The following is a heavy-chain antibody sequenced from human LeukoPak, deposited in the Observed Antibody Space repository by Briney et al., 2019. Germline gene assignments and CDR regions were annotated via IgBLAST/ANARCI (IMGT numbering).Heavy chain of an antibody. V-gene: IGHV4-30-2*01. CDR3: AKNGQSGFSFDP. Sequence: SETLSLTCTVSGGSISSGGYYWSWIRQPPGKGLEWIGYIHDSGSTYYNPSLKSRVSILVDRSKNQFSLKLNSVTAADTAVYYCAKNGQSGFSFDPWGQGTLVTVSS. D-gene: IGHD3-3*01. J-gene: IGHJ5*02. CDR1: GGSISSGGYY. CDR2: IHDSGST.